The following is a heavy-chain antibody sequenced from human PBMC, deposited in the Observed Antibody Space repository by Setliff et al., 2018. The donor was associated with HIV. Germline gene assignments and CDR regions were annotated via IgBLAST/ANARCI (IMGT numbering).Heavy chain of an antibody. D-gene: IGHD3-10*01. CDR2: IYHSGST. J-gene: IGHJ4*02. CDR1: GGSISGSNW. Sequence: SETLSLTCAVSGGSISGSNWWNWVRQPPGKGLEWIGQIYHSGSTNYNPSLKSRVTISVDKSKKQFSLKLSSVTAADTAVYYCARVDIGSGSYNFDYWGQGMLVTVSS. CDR3: ARVDIGSGSYNFDY. V-gene: IGHV4-4*02.